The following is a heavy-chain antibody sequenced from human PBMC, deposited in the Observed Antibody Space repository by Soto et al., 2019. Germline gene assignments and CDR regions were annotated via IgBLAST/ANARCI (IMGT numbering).Heavy chain of an antibody. V-gene: IGHV3-33*08. Sequence: QVQLVESGGGVVQPGGSLRLSCTTSGFTFNTYGMHWVRQAPGKGLEWVASIWYDGSNKYYADSVKGRFTISRDNSKNTLYLKMNSLRAEDTALYYCARIDCTGAYCYSWPFNYGVDVWGQGTTVTVSS. J-gene: IGHJ6*02. D-gene: IGHD2-21*02. CDR1: GFTFNTYG. CDR2: IWYDGSNK. CDR3: ARIDCTGAYCYSWPFNYGVDV.